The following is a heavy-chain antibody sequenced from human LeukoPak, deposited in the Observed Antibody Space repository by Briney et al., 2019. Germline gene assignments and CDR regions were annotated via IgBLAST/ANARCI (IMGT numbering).Heavy chain of an antibody. V-gene: IGHV3-23*01. CDR3: ASLPSGWFPPY. D-gene: IGHD6-19*01. Sequence: GGSLRLSCAASGFTFSSCAMSRVRQAPGKGLEWVSAISGSGGSTYYADSVKGRFTISRDNSKNTLYLQMNSLRAEDTAVYYCASLPSGWFPPYWGQGTLVTVSS. CDR2: ISGSGGST. J-gene: IGHJ4*02. CDR1: GFTFSSCA.